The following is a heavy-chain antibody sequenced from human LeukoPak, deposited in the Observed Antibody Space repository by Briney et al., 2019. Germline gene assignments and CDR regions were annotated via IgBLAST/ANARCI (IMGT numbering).Heavy chain of an antibody. J-gene: IGHJ4*02. CDR1: GGSISSYY. D-gene: IGHD5-18*01. CDR2: IYYSRST. Sequence: AETLSLTCTVSGGSISSYYWSWTRQPPGKGLEFIGYIYYSRSTNYNLSLKSRVTISVDTSKNQFSLKLSSVTAADTAVYYCARREKQRWHFDYWGQGTLVTVSS. V-gene: IGHV4-59*08. CDR3: ARREKQRWHFDY.